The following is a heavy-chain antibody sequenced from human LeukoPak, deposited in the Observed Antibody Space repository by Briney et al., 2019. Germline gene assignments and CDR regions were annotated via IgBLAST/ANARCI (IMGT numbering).Heavy chain of an antibody. CDR1: GFTFSSYA. CDR3: ARQRGSWSFDY. CDR2: IKQDGSEK. D-gene: IGHD6-13*01. V-gene: IGHV3-7*01. J-gene: IGHJ4*02. Sequence: GGSLRLSCAASGFTFSSYAMSWVRQAPGKGLEWVANIKQDGSEKYYVDSMKGRFTISRDNAKNSLYLQMNSLRAEDTAVYYCARQRGSWSFDYWGQGTLVTVSS.